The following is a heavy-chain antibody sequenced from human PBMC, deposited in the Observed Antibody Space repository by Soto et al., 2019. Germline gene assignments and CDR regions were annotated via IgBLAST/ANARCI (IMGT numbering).Heavy chain of an antibody. V-gene: IGHV3-30*18. J-gene: IGHJ4*02. CDR2: ISYDGTKT. Sequence: QVQLVESGGGVVQPGRSLRVSCAASGFTFSIYAMHWVRQAPGPGLEWVAVISYDGTKTYYADSVKGRFTISRDNSKNTVYLQMNSLRDEDTAVYYCAKDRGPRRQWLIDPCDYWGQGTVVTVSP. D-gene: IGHD6-19*01. CDR3: AKDRGPRRQWLIDPCDY. CDR1: GFTFSIYA.